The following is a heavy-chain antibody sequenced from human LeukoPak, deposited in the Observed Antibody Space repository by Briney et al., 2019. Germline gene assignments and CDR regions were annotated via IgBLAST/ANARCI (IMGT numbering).Heavy chain of an antibody. V-gene: IGHV3-15*01. CDR3: TTAPMVSGTFDY. Sequence: PGGSLRLSCAASGFTFSNACMSWVRQAPGKGVEWVVRIKSKTDGGTTDYAAPVKGRFTISRDDSKNTLYLQMNSLKPEATAMYYCTTAPMVSGTFDYWGQGTLVTVSS. CDR2: IKSKTDGGTT. CDR1: GFTFSNAC. J-gene: IGHJ4*02. D-gene: IGHD3-10*01.